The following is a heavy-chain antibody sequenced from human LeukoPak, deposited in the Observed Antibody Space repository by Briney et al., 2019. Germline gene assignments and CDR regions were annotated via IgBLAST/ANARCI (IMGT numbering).Heavy chain of an antibody. CDR2: IYYSGST. CDR1: GGSISSYY. D-gene: IGHD5-18*01. V-gene: IGHV4-59*01. Sequence: SETLSFTCTVSGGSISSYYWSWIRQPPGKGLEWIGYIYYSGSTNYNPSLRSRVTISVDTSKNQFSLKLSSVTAADTAVYYCARDRYSYGYYYYGMDVWGQGTTVTVSS. CDR3: ARDRYSYGYYYYGMDV. J-gene: IGHJ6*02.